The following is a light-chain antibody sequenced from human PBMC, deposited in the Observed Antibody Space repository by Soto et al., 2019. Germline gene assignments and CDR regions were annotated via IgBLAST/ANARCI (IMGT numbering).Light chain of an antibody. CDR3: HQDNSYSMYT. Sequence: DIQMTQSPSTLSASVGDRVTITCRASQSISSWLAWYQQKPGKAPKLLIYDASSLESGVPSRFSGSGSGTEFTLTTSSRQPDDFATSYYHQDNSYSMYTFGQGTKLEIK. V-gene: IGKV1-5*01. J-gene: IGKJ2*01. CDR1: QSISSW. CDR2: DAS.